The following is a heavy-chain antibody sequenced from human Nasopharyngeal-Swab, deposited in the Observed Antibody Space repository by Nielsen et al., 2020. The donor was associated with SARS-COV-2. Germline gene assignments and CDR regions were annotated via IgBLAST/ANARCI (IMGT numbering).Heavy chain of an antibody. CDR2: INHSRST. V-gene: IGHV4-34*01. CDR1: GGSFSGSN. Sequence: SETLSLTSAVYGGSFSGSNWSWIRQPPGKGLEWIGEINHSRSTNYNPTLKSRVTISVDTSKNKFTLKLSAVTAADTAVYYCARPLEVNWFDPWGQGTLVTVSS. J-gene: IGHJ5*02. CDR3: ARPLEVNWFDP.